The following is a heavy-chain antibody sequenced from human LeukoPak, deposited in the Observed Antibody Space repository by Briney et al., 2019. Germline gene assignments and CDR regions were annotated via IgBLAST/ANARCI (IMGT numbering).Heavy chain of an antibody. CDR1: AITPSNSW. D-gene: IGHD5/OR15-5a*01. Sequence: GGSLRLSRTPSAITPSNSWMRWVRQAPGKGVEWVANIKQDGRETNYVDSVKGRFTISRDNAKNSLFLQMNSLRGEDTGIYYCARHLAGDSLYRHFDYWGQGTLVTVSS. V-gene: IGHV3-7*04. CDR3: ARHLAGDSLYRHFDY. J-gene: IGHJ4*02. CDR2: IKQDGRET.